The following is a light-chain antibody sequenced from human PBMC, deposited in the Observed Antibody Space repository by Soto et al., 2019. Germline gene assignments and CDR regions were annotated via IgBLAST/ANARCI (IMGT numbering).Light chain of an antibody. J-gene: IGLJ1*01. CDR1: STNIGSSS. CDR2: SNA. CDR3: AAWDDRLMGV. Sequence: QSVLTQPPSVSGTPGQTVTITCSGSSTNIGSSSVKWYQQFPGAAPRLLIYSNALRPSGIPNRFSGSKSGTSASLAISGLQNEDEADYYCAAWDDRLMGVFGPGTKVTV. V-gene: IGLV1-44*01.